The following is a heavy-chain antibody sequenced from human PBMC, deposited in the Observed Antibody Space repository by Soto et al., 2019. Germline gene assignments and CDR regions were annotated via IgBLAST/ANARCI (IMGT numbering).Heavy chain of an antibody. CDR1: GDSISSYY. Sequence: QVQLQESGPGLVKPSETLSLTCTVSGDSISSYYWSWIRQPPGKGLEWIGYIYYSGSTNYNPSLKSRVTISVDTSKNQFSLKLSSVTAADTAVYYCARGLLRFLNGMDVWGQGTTVTVSS. D-gene: IGHD3-3*01. CDR2: IYYSGST. V-gene: IGHV4-59*01. J-gene: IGHJ6*02. CDR3: ARGLLRFLNGMDV.